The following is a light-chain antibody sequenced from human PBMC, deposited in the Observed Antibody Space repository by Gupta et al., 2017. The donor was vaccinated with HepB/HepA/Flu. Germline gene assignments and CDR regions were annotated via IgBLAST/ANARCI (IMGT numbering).Light chain of an antibody. Sequence: QSALTQPASVSGSPGQSITISCTGTTSDVGGYNSVSWYQQHPGKTPKLMVYDVSHRPSGVSHRFSGSKSGNTASLTISGLPDEDEADYYRNSKTSSNTRVFGGGTKLTVL. CDR2: DVS. CDR1: TSDVGGYNS. J-gene: IGLJ3*02. V-gene: IGLV2-14*01. CDR3: NSKTSSNTRV.